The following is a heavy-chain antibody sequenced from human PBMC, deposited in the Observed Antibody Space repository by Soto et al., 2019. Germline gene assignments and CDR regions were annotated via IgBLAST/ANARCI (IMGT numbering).Heavy chain of an antibody. CDR1: GFTFRGYW. CDR2: IKENGSEK. Sequence: RLSCAASGFTFRGYWMTWFRQAPGKGLEWGASIKENGSEKFYVDSMKGRFALSRDNAKDLFYLQMNSLRVDDTAVYYCARGMWGPKYWGHGTLVTVSS. J-gene: IGHJ4*01. D-gene: IGHD3-16*01. CDR3: ARGMWGPKY. V-gene: IGHV3-7*01.